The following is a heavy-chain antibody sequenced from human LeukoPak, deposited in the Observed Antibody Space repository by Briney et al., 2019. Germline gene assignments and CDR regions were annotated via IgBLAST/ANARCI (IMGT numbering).Heavy chain of an antibody. CDR1: GGSISTYY. V-gene: IGHV4-59*01. J-gene: IGHJ6*03. CDR3: ARVRSGYDYYYYYMDV. D-gene: IGHD3-3*01. CDR2: IYYSGST. Sequence: SETLSLTCTVSGGSISTYYWNWIRQPPGKGLEWIGCIYYSGSTNYNPSLKSRVTISVDTSKNQFSLKLSSVTAADTAVYYCARVRSGYDYYYYYMDVWGKGTTVTVSS.